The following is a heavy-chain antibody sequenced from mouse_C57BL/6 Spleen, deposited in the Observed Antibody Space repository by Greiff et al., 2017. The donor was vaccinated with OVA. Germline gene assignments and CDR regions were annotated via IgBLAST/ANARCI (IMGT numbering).Heavy chain of an antibody. CDR3: ARSGTGTYFDY. CDR2: IYPRDGSN. Sequence: VMLVESGPELVKPGASVKLSCKASGYTFTSYDINWVKQRPGQGLEWIGWIYPRDGSNKYNEKFKGKATLTLDTSSSTAYMELHSLTSEDSAVYFCARSGTGTYFDYWGQGTTLTVSS. D-gene: IGHD4-1*01. J-gene: IGHJ2*01. CDR1: GYTFTSYD. V-gene: IGHV1-85*01.